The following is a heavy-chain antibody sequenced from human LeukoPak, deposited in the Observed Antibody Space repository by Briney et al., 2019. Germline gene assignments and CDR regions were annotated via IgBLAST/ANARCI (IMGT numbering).Heavy chain of an antibody. D-gene: IGHD3-10*02. Sequence: SGGSLRLSCAASGFTFSSYSMNWVRQAPGKGLEWVSSISSSSSYIYYADSVKGRFTISRDNAKNSFYLQMSSLRAEDTAVYYCAELGITMIGGVWGKGTTVTISS. J-gene: IGHJ6*04. CDR1: GFTFSSYS. CDR3: AELGITMIGGV. CDR2: ISSSSSYI. V-gene: IGHV3-21*01.